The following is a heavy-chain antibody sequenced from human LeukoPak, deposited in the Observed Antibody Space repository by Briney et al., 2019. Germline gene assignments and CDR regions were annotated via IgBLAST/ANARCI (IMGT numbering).Heavy chain of an antibody. CDR2: IIPIFGSA. V-gene: IGHV1-69*13. J-gene: IGHJ4*02. CDR3: ARDGYCSGGSCYDEAYFDY. D-gene: IGHD2-15*01. CDR1: GGTFSSSA. Sequence: ASVKVSCKASGGTFSSSAISWVRQAPGQGLEWMGGIIPIFGSANYAQNFQGRVTITADESTSTAYMELRSLRSDDTAVYYCARDGYCSGGSCYDEAYFDYWGQGTLVTVSS.